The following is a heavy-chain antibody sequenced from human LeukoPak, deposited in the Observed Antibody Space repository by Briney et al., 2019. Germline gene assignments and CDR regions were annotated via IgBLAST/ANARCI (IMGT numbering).Heavy chain of an antibody. V-gene: IGHV1-69*13. D-gene: IGHD2-2*01. CDR2: IIPIFGTA. CDR3: ARAPIVVVPAATETYYYGMDV. CDR1: GGTFISYA. J-gene: IGHJ6*02. Sequence: SVKVSCKASGGTFISYAISWVRQAPGQGLEWMGGIIPIFGTANYAQKFQGRVTITADESTSTAYMELSSLRSEDTAVYYCARAPIVVVPAATETYYYGMDVWGQGTTVTVSS.